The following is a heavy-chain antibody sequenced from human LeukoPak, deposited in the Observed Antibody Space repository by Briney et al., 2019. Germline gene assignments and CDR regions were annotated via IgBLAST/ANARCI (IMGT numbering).Heavy chain of an antibody. J-gene: IGHJ4*02. Sequence: ASVKVSCKASGYTFTGYYMHWVRQAPGQGLEWMGWINPNSGGTNYAQKFQGRVTMTRDTSISTAYMELSRLRSDDTAVYYCARERRVLVGIYYFDYWGQGTLVIVSS. V-gene: IGHV1-2*02. CDR1: GYTFTGYY. CDR2: INPNSGGT. D-gene: IGHD1-26*01. CDR3: ARERRVLVGIYYFDY.